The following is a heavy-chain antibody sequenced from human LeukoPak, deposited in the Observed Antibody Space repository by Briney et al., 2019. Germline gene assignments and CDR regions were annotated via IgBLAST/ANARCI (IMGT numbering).Heavy chain of an antibody. CDR3: AKGSRYIYGYYFDY. CDR2: ISGSGGST. Sequence: GGSLRLSCAASGSTFSNYAMSWVRQAPGKGLEWVSAISGSGGSTYYADSVKGRFTISRDNSKNTLYLQMNSLRAEDTAIYYCAKGSRYIYGYYFDYWGQGTLVTVSS. V-gene: IGHV3-23*01. D-gene: IGHD5-18*01. CDR1: GSTFSNYA. J-gene: IGHJ4*01.